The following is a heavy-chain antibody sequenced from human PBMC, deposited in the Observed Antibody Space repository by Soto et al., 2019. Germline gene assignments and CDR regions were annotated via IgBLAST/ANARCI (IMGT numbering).Heavy chain of an antibody. V-gene: IGHV3-23*01. Sequence: EVQLLESGGGLVQPGGSLRLSCAASGFTFSSYAMSWVRQAPGRGLRGVSAISGSGGSTYYADSVKGRFTISGDNSKNTLYLQMNSLRAEDTAVYYCATWALTDTAMVTVAFDIWGQGTMVTVSS. CDR2: ISGSGGST. D-gene: IGHD5-18*01. CDR1: GFTFSSYA. CDR3: ATWALTDTAMVTVAFDI. J-gene: IGHJ3*02.